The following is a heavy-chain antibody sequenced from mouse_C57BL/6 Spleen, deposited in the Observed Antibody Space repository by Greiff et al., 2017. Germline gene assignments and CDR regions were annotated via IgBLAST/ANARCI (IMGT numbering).Heavy chain of an antibody. V-gene: IGHV5-6*01. D-gene: IGHD2-4*01. CDR3: ARQMHDYDGMAY. CDR2: ISSGGSYT. CDR1: GFTFSSYG. Sequence: EVMLVESGGDLVKPGGSLKLSCAASGFTFSSYGMSWVRQTPDKRLEWVATISSGGSYTYYPDSVKGRFTISRDNAKNTLYLQMSSLKSEDTAMYYWARQMHDYDGMAYWGQGTLVTVSA. J-gene: IGHJ3*01.